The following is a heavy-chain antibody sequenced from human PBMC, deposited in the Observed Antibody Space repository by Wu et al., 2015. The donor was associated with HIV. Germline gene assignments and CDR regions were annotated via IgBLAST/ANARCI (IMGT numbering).Heavy chain of an antibody. CDR1: GGTFTSFV. Sequence: QVQLVQSGAEVKKPGSSVKVSCKASGGTFTSFVITWVRQAPGQGLEWMGGISPLFGTPDYAQKFQERITITTDKSTSTAYLELSSLRSEDSAIYYCVRRRPEWRYFDYWGQGTLVTVSS. CDR2: ISPLFGTP. J-gene: IGHJ4*02. V-gene: IGHV1-69*05. D-gene: IGHD3-3*01. CDR3: VRRRPEWRYFDY.